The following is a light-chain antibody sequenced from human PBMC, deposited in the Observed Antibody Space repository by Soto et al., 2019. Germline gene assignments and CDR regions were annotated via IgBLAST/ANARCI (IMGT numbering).Light chain of an antibody. V-gene: IGKV1-39*01. J-gene: IGKJ5*01. CDR2: AAS. CDR3: QQYNSYPIT. CDR1: QSISRY. Sequence: DIQMTQSPSSLSASVGDRITITCRASQSISRYLNWYQHKPGKAPKLLINAASSLERGVPSRFSGGGSGTDFTLNISSLQPDDFATYYCQQYNSYPITFGQGTRLEIK.